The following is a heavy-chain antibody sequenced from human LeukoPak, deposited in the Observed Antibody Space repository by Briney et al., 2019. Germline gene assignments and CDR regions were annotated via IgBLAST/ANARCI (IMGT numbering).Heavy chain of an antibody. J-gene: IGHJ5*02. CDR2: VYPDASKT. CDR3: ARQMGGTTSVNWFDP. Sequence: PGESLKISCKGSGDTFNNGWIAWVRQMPGKGLEWMGIVYPDASKTKYNPSFQGQVTISADKSTTTAYLQWSSLRASDTAIYYCARQMGGTTSVNWFDPWGQGTLVTVSS. V-gene: IGHV5-51*01. D-gene: IGHD1-1*01. CDR1: GDTFNNGW.